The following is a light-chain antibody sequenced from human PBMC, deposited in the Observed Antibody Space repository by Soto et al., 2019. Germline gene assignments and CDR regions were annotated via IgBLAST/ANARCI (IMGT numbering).Light chain of an antibody. CDR3: QHYGTSAL. CDR1: QSVSDSY. V-gene: IGKV3-20*01. CDR2: AS. Sequence: EIVLTQSPGTLSLSPGERATLSCRASQSVSDSYLAWYQQKPGQAPSLLIYASSSATGIPDRFSGSGSGTDITLTISRLEPEDVAVYYCQHYGTSALFGPGTKVDIK. J-gene: IGKJ3*01.